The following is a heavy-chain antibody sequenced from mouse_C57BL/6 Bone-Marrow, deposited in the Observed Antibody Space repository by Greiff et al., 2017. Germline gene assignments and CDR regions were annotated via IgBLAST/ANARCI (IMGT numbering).Heavy chain of an antibody. D-gene: IGHD1-2*01. CDR2: ISSGSSTI. V-gene: IGHV5-17*01. J-gene: IGHJ2*01. CDR1: GFTFSDYG. Sequence: DVQLVESGGGLVKPGGSLKLSCAASGFTFSDYGMHWVRQAPEKGLEWVAYISSGSSTIYYADTVKGRFTISRVNAKNTLFLQMTSLRSEDTAMYYCARMNYGGDFDYWGQGTTLTVSS. CDR3: ARMNYGGDFDY.